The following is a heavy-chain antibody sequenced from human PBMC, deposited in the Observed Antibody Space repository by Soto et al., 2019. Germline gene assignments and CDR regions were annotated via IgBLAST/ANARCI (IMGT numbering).Heavy chain of an antibody. J-gene: IGHJ6*02. V-gene: IGHV3-21*01. Sequence: GGSLRLSCAASGFTFSSYSMNWVRQAPGKGLEWVSSISSSSSYIYYADSVKGRFTISRDNAKNSLYLQMNSLRAEDTAVYYCARDSQGYCSSTSCYRNYYYYYGMDVWGQGTTVTVSS. CDR3: ARDSQGYCSSTSCYRNYYYYYGMDV. CDR2: ISSSSSYI. CDR1: GFTFSSYS. D-gene: IGHD2-2*02.